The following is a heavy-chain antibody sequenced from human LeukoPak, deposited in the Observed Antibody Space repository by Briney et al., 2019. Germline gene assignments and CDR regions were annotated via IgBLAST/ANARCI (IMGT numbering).Heavy chain of an antibody. D-gene: IGHD6-19*01. CDR2: MNPNSGNT. V-gene: IGHV1-8*01. Sequence: GASVKVSCKASGYTCTSYDINWVRQATGQGLEWMGWMNPNSGNTGYAQKFQGRVTMTRDTAISTAYMELSRLRSDDTAVYYCARDLAEGSGWYVPWATDYWGQGTLVTVSS. CDR1: GYTCTSYD. CDR3: ARDLAEGSGWYVPWATDY. J-gene: IGHJ4*02.